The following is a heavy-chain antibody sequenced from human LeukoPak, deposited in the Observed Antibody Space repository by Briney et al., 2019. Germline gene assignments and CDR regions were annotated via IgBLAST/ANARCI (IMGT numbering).Heavy chain of an antibody. D-gene: IGHD3-22*01. CDR2: IYYSGST. CDR3: ARVRDSSGYDYYYYMDV. J-gene: IGHJ6*03. V-gene: IGHV4-59*01. Sequence: SETLSLTCTVSGGSISSYYWSWIRQPPGKGLEWIGYIYYSGSTNYNPPLKRRVTISVDTSKNQFSLKLSSVTAADTAVYYCARVRDSSGYDYYYYMDVWGKGTTVTVSS. CDR1: GGSISSYY.